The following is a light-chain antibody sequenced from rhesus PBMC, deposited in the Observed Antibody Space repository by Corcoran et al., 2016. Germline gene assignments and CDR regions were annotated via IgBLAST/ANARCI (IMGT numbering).Light chain of an antibody. Sequence: EIVMTQSPATLSLSPGETATLSCRASESVGSYLAWYQQNPGQAPKPPGPSAYFRATGTPDSFSGGGSRTEFTLTISSLEPEDVGVYHCQQYNDLLWTFGQGTKVEIK. J-gene: IGKJ1*01. V-gene: IGKV3-40*03. CDR1: ESVGSY. CDR3: QQYNDLLWT. CDR2: SAY.